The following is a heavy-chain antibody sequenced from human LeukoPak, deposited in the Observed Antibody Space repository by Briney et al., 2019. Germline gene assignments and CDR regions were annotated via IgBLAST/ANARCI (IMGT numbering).Heavy chain of an antibody. CDR1: GFTFSSYG. CDR2: IWYDGSNN. CDR3: ARDARPYCSSATCRGYYFDY. D-gene: IGHD2-2*01. V-gene: IGHV3-33*08. Sequence: PGGSLRLSCAASGFTFSSYGMHWVRQAPGKGLEWVAVIWYDGSNNYYTDSVQGRFSISRDNSKNMLYLQMNSLRAEDTAVYYCARDARPYCSSATCRGYYFDYWGQGTLVTVSS. J-gene: IGHJ4*02.